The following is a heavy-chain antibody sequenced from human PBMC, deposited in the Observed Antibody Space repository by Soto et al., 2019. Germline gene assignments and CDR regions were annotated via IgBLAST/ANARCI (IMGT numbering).Heavy chain of an antibody. CDR3: ARDLSDYDFLTGYYGGYGMDV. CDR2: VYHSGST. D-gene: IGHD3-9*01. Sequence: QVQLQESGPGLVKPSWTLSLTCAVSGGSISSSNSWSWLRQPPGKGLAWIGDVYHSGSTNYNPSLSSSVTISVDKSDNQFSLKLRSLTAEDTAVYYCARDLSDYDFLTGYYGGYGMDVWGEGTTVTVTS. J-gene: IGHJ6*04. V-gene: IGHV4-4*02. CDR1: GGSISSSNS.